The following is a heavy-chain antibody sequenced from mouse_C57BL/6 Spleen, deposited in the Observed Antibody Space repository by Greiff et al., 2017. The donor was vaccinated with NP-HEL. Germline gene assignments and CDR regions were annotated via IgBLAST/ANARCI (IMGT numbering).Heavy chain of an antibody. V-gene: IGHV5-4*01. Sequence: EVHLVESGGGLVKPGGSLKLSCAASGFTFSSYAMSWVRQTPEKRLEWVATISDGGSYTYYPDNVKGRFTISRDNAKNNLYLQMSHLKSEDTAMYYCARDGSKPFFDYWGQGTTLTVSS. J-gene: IGHJ2*01. CDR3: ARDGSKPFFDY. D-gene: IGHD2-5*01. CDR2: ISDGGSYT. CDR1: GFTFSSYA.